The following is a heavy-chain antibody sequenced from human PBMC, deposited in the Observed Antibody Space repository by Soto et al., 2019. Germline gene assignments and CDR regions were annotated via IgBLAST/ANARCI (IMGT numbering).Heavy chain of an antibody. J-gene: IGHJ5*02. CDR3: AIDRGAFATTVTNGWFDP. Sequence: QVQLVESGGGVVQPGRSLTLSCAASGFSFSNYGIHWVRQAPGKGLEWVAVISSDGSNKYYTDSVKGRFTISRDNSKNTLYLQMNSLRAEDTAVYYCAIDRGAFATTVTNGWFDPWGQGTLVTVSS. CDR2: ISSDGSNK. V-gene: IGHV3-30*03. CDR1: GFSFSNYG. D-gene: IGHD4-17*01.